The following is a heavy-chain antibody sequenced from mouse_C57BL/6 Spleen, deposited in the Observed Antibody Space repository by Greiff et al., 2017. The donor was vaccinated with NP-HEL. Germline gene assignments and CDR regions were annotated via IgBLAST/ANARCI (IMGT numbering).Heavy chain of an antibody. V-gene: IGHV5-16*01. CDR1: GFTFSDYY. CDR2: INYDGSST. CDR3: ARSDDPAWFAY. Sequence: EVMLVESEGGLVQPGSSMKLSCTASGFTFSDYYMAWVRQVPEKGLEWVANINYDGSSTYYLDSLKSRFIISRDNAKNILYLQMSSLKSEDTATYYCARSDDPAWFAYWGQGTLVTVSA. J-gene: IGHJ3*01.